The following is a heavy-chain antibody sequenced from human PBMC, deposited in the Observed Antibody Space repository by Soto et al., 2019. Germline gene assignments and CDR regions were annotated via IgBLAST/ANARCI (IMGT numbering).Heavy chain of an antibody. Sequence: QVQLQESGPGLVKPSQTLSLTCTVSGGSISSGGYYWSWIRQHPGKGLEWIGYIYYSGSTYYNPSLKSRVTISVDTSKNQFSLKLSSVTAADTAVYYCAASCVGCGGFNYYGMDVWGQGTTVTDSS. V-gene: IGHV4-31*03. CDR1: GGSISSGGYY. D-gene: IGHD2-21*01. CDR3: AASCVGCGGFNYYGMDV. J-gene: IGHJ6*02. CDR2: IYYSGST.